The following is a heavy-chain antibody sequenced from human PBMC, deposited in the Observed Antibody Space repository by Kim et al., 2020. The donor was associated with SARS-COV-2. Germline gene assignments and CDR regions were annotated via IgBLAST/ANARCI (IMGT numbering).Heavy chain of an antibody. CDR2: INTHTGNP. D-gene: IGHD1-1*01. V-gene: IGHV7-4-1*02. Sequence: ASVKVSCKASGYTFNTYSMNWVRQAPGQGPEWMGWINTHTGNPTYAQGFTGRFVFSLDTSVSTAYLQITSLEAEDTAVYYCARASRTTGNPQGGFDPWGQGTLVTVSS. J-gene: IGHJ5*02. CDR1: GYTFNTYS. CDR3: ARASRTTGNPQGGFDP.